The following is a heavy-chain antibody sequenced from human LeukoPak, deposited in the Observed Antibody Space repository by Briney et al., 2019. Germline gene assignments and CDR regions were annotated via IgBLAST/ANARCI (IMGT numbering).Heavy chain of an antibody. D-gene: IGHD6-13*01. J-gene: IGHJ6*03. CDR2: ISYDGSNK. CDR1: GFTFSSYG. Sequence: PGRSLRLSCAASGFTFSSYGMHWVRQAPGKGLEWVAVISYDGSNKYYADSVKGRFTISRDNSRNTLYLQMNSLRAEDTAVYYCARAYSSSWASGYYYMDVWGKGTTVTVSS. V-gene: IGHV3-30*03. CDR3: ARAYSSSWASGYYYMDV.